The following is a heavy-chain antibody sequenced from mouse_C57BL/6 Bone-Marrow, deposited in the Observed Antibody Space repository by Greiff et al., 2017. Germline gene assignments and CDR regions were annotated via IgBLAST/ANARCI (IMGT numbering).Heavy chain of an antibody. Sequence: DVHLVESGAELVRPGSSVKMSCKTSGYTFTSYGINWVKQRPGQGLEWIGYLYIGNGYTEYNEKFKGKATLTSDTSSSTAYMQLSSLTSEDSAIYCCACYLAWSAYWGQGTLVTVSA. D-gene: IGHD5-5*01. CDR2: LYIGNGYT. CDR1: GYTFTSYG. V-gene: IGHV1-58*01. CDR3: ACYLAWSAY. J-gene: IGHJ3*01.